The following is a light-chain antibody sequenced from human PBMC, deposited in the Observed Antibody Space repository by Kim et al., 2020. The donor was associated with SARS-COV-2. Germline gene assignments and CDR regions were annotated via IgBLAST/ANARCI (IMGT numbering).Light chain of an antibody. V-gene: IGKV3-20*01. CDR1: QTVTSRS. J-gene: IGKJ5*01. CDR2: GAS. Sequence: SPGARGTLSCRASQTVTSRSLAWYQQKPGQAPRLLIYGASSRATGIPDRFSGSGSGTDFTLTIRRLEPEDFAVYYCQHYATSPFTFGRGTRLEIK. CDR3: QHYATSPFT.